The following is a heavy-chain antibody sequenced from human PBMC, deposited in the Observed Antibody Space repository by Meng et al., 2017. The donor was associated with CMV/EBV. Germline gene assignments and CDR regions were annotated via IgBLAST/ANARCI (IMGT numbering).Heavy chain of an antibody. CDR3: AKGGIQLWAQFDY. D-gene: IGHD5-18*01. CDR2: ISGSGGST. V-gene: IGHV3-23*01. J-gene: IGHJ4*02. CDR1: GFTFSSYA. Sequence: GGSLRLSCAASGFTFSSYAMSWVRQAPGKGLEWVSAISGSGGSTYYADSVKGRFTISRDNSKNTLYLQMNSLRAEDTAVYYRAKGGIQLWAQFDYWGQGTLVTVSS.